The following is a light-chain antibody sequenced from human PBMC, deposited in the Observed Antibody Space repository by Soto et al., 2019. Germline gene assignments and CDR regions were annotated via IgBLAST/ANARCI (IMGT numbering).Light chain of an antibody. CDR1: QGIRGY. J-gene: IGKJ1*01. CDR3: QQHNGYPRT. Sequence: DIQLTQSPSSLSASVGDRVTITCRASQGIRGYLAWYQQKPGKAPKLLIYIASTLEIGVPSRFSGSGSGTEFTLTISSLQPEDAATYYCQQHNGYPRTFGEGTKVEIK. V-gene: IGKV1-9*01. CDR2: IAS.